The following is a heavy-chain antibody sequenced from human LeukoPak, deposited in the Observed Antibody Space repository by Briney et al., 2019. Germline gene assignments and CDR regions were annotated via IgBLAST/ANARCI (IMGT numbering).Heavy chain of an antibody. Sequence: GESLKISCQGSGYSFTSYWIGWVRQTPGKGLEYMGIIYPGDSDTRYSPSFQGQVTISVDKSINTAYLQWGSLQASDTAIYYCARTRDSFNCGGFDYGGQGTQVTVSS. V-gene: IGHV5-51*01. D-gene: IGHD5-24*01. CDR2: IYPGDSDT. CDR1: GYSFTSYW. J-gene: IGHJ4*02. CDR3: ARTRDSFNCGGFDY.